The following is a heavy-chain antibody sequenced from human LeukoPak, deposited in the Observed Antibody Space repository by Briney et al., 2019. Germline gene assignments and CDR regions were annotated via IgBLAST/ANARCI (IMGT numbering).Heavy chain of an antibody. Sequence: ASVKVSCKASGYTFTSYDINWVRQATGQGLEWMGWMNPNSGNTGYAQKFQGRVTMTRNTSISTAYMELSSLRSEDTAMYYCARAPVVPAASGHYYYYMDVWGKGTTVTVSS. CDR2: MNPNSGNT. J-gene: IGHJ6*03. D-gene: IGHD2-2*01. V-gene: IGHV1-8*01. CDR1: GYTFTSYD. CDR3: ARAPVVPAASGHYYYYMDV.